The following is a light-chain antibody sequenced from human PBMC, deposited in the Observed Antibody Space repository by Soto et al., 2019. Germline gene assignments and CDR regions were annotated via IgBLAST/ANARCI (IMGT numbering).Light chain of an antibody. V-gene: IGLV2-14*01. CDR3: SSYTSSSTPHVV. Sequence: QSALTQPASVSGSPGQSTTISCTGTVSDVGGYNYVSWYQQHPGKAPKLMIYDVSNRPSGVSNRFSGSKSGNTASLTISGLQAEDEADYYCSSYTSSSTPHVVFGGGTKLTVL. J-gene: IGLJ2*01. CDR1: VSDVGGYNY. CDR2: DVS.